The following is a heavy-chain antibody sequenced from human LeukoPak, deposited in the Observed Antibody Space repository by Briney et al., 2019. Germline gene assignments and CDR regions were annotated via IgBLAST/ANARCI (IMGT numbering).Heavy chain of an antibody. CDR2: ISSSSSYI. CDR1: GFTFNTFW. J-gene: IGHJ4*02. CDR3: ARGKTTAGLGY. Sequence: PGGSLRLSCAASGFTFNTFWMTWVRQAPGKGLEWVSSISSSSSYIYYADSVKGRFTISRDNAKNSLYLQMNSLRAEDTAVYYCARGKTTAGLGYWGQGTLVTVSS. V-gene: IGHV3-21*01. D-gene: IGHD4-17*01.